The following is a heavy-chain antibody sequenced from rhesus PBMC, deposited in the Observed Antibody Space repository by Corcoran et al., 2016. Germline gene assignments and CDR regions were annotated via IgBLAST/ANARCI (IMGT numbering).Heavy chain of an antibody. J-gene: IGHJ4*01. D-gene: IGHD6-25*01. CDR3: ARHRGGSDLDC. V-gene: IGHV4-99*01. Sequence: QVQLQESGPGLVKPSETLSLTCAVSGYSISSGYYWGWIRQPPGKGLEYIGYISGSSGTTYYNPSLKGRVTISKDTSKNQFSLTLSSVTAADTAVYYCARHRGGSDLDCWGQGVLVTVSS. CDR2: ISGSSGTT. CDR1: GYSISSGYY.